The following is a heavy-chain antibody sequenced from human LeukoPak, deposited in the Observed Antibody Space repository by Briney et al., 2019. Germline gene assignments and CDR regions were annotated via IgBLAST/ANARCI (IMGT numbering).Heavy chain of an antibody. CDR2: INSDGRST. Sequence: GGSLRLSCVASGFTFSRYWMHWVRQAPGKGLVWVSRINSDGRSTNYADSVKGRFSISRDNAENTLYLQMNSLRVEDTAVYYCARYRIAARPVDAFDIWGQGTMVTVSS. J-gene: IGHJ3*02. D-gene: IGHD6-6*01. CDR3: ARYRIAARPVDAFDI. CDR1: GFTFSRYW. V-gene: IGHV3-74*01.